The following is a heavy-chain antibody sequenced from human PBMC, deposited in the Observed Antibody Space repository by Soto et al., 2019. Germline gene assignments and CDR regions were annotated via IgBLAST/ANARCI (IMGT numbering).Heavy chain of an antibody. CDR2: IIPIFGTA. CDR1: GYTFSVYH. Sequence: SVKVSCKASGYTFSVYHMHWVRQAPGQGLEWMGGIIPIFGTANYAQKFQGRVTITADESTSTAYMELSSLRSEDTAVYYCARVPPGGYCSGGSCYYYYGMDVWGQGTTVTVSS. V-gene: IGHV1-69*13. CDR3: ARVPPGGYCSGGSCYYYYGMDV. J-gene: IGHJ6*02. D-gene: IGHD2-15*01.